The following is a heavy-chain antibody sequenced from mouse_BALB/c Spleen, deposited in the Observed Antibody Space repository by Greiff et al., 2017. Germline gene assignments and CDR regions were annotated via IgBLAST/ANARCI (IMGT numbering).Heavy chain of an antibody. V-gene: IGHV14-3*02. CDR1: GFNIKDTY. Sequence: EVQLQQSGAELVKPGASVKLSCTASGFNIKDTYMHWVKQRPEQGLEWIGRIDPANGNTKYDPKFQGKATITADTSSNTAYLQLSSLTSEDTAVYYCAPIYDGYYVAYWGQGTLVTVSA. D-gene: IGHD2-3*01. J-gene: IGHJ3*01. CDR2: IDPANGNT. CDR3: APIYDGYYVAY.